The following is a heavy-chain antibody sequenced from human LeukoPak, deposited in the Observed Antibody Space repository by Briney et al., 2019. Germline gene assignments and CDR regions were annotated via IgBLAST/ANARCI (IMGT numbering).Heavy chain of an antibody. CDR1: GFTFDDYG. CDR3: AKDRLYSGTTFDS. D-gene: IGHD1-1*01. CDR2: ISGDGGDT. V-gene: IGHV3-43*02. J-gene: IGHJ4*02. Sequence: PGGSLRLSCAASGFTFDDYGMHWVRQAPGKGLEWVALISGDGGDTYYADSVRGRFTISRDNSENSLFLQMNSLRPEDTALYYCAKDRLYSGTTFDSWGQGTLATVSS.